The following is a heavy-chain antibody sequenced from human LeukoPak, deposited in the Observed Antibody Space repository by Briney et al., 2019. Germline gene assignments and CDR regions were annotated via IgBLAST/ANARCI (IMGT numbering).Heavy chain of an antibody. CDR3: ARGQRSGSYPYYFDY. V-gene: IGHV4-4*02. J-gene: IGHJ4*02. D-gene: IGHD1-26*01. CDR2: IQSSGRT. CDR1: GGSINDRDW. Sequence: SETLSLTCDVSGGSINDRDWWTWVRQPPGKGLEWLGEIQSSGRTNYNPSLKSRVIISVDTSKNQFSLKLSSVTAADTAVYYYARGQRSGSYPYYFDYWGQGTLVTVSS.